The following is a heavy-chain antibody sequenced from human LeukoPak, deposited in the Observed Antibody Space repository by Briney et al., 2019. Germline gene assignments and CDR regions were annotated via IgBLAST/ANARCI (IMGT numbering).Heavy chain of an antibody. J-gene: IGHJ5*02. Sequence: PSETLSLTCTVSGGSISSSSYYWGWIRQPPGKGLEWIGSIYYSGSTYYNPSLKSRVTISVDTSKNQFSLKLSSVTAADTAVYYCARDRGLYSNYPVMIDPWGQGTLVTVSS. D-gene: IGHD4-11*01. V-gene: IGHV4-39*02. CDR3: ARDRGLYSNYPVMIDP. CDR1: GGSISSSSYY. CDR2: IYYSGST.